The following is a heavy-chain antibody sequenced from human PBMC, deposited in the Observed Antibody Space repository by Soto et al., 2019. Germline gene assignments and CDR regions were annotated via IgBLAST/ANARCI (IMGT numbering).Heavy chain of an antibody. CDR3: AKDSPVGVPLLRDLHD. CDR2: ISGSGGST. Sequence: AGSLRLSCAASGFTFSNYGMSWVRQAPGKGLEWVSVISGSGGSTYYADSVKGRFTLSRDNSKNTVYLQMNGLRAEDTAVYYCAKDSPVGVPLLRDLHDWGQGTLVTVSS. V-gene: IGHV3-23*01. CDR1: GFTFSNYG. D-gene: IGHD2-15*01. J-gene: IGHJ1*01.